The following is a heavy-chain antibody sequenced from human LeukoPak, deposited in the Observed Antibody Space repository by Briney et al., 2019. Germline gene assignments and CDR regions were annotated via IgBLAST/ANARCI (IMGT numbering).Heavy chain of an antibody. V-gene: IGHV4-31*11. J-gene: IGHJ6*02. Sequence: SETLSLTCAVSGGSISSGGYYWSWIRQHPGKGLEWIGYIYYSGSTYYNPSLKSRVTISVDTSKNQFSLKLSSVTAADTAVYYCARVPQGGPYMDVWGQGTTVTVSS. CDR2: IYYSGST. CDR3: ARVPQGGPYMDV. D-gene: IGHD2-15*01. CDR1: GGSISSGGYY.